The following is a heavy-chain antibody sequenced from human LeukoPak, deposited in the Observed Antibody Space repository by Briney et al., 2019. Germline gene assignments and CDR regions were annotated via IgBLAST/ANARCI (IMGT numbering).Heavy chain of an antibody. D-gene: IGHD3-22*01. CDR3: ATYYYDSSGYYPEYYFDY. Sequence: VASVTVSCKASGGTFSSYAISWVRQAPGQGLEWMGGIIPIFGTANYAQKFQGRVTITADESTSTAYMELSSLRSEDTAVYYCATYYYDSSGYYPEYYFDYWGQGTLVTVSS. CDR1: GGTFSSYA. V-gene: IGHV1-69*01. CDR2: IIPIFGTA. J-gene: IGHJ4*02.